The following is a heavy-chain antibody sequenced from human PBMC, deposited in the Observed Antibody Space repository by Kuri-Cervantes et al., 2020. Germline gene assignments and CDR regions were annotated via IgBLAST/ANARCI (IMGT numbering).Heavy chain of an antibody. CDR3: ASEYYYDSSGYY. D-gene: IGHD3-22*01. Sequence: GSLRLSCAVYGGSFSGYYWSWIRQPPGKGLEWIGEINHSGSTNYNPSLKSRVTISVDTSKNQFSLKLSSVTAADTAVYYCASEYYYDSSGYYLGQGTLVTDSS. V-gene: IGHV4-34*01. CDR1: GGSFSGYY. J-gene: IGHJ4*02. CDR2: INHSGST.